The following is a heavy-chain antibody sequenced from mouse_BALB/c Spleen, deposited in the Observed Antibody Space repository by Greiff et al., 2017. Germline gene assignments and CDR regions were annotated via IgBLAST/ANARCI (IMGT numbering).Heavy chain of an antibody. Sequence: QVQLQQSGAELMKPGASVKISCKATGYTFSSYWIEWVKQRPGHGLEWIGEILPGSGSTNYNEKFKGKATFTADTSSNTAYMQLSSLTSEDSAVYYCARSPHITTATYWYFDVWGAGTTVTVSS. D-gene: IGHD1-2*01. CDR1: GYTFSSYW. J-gene: IGHJ1*01. CDR3: ARSPHITTATYWYFDV. V-gene: IGHV1-9*01. CDR2: ILPGSGST.